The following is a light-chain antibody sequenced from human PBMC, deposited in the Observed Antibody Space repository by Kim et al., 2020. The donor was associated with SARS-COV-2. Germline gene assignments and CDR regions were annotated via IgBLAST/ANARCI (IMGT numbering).Light chain of an antibody. CDR1: PYVTSSS. V-gene: IGKV3-20*01. Sequence: LSPGETAPLSCRPSPYVTSSSVAWYRQKPGQAPGLVMYGTSNRASGIPDRFSGSGSGTDFTLTINRREPEDFAVYYCQYYGASPYTFGQGTKLEI. CDR3: QYYGASPYT. CDR2: GTS. J-gene: IGKJ2*01.